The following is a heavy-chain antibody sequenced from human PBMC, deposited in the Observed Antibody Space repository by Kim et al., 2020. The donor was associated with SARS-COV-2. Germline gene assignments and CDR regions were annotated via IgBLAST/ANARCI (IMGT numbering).Heavy chain of an antibody. V-gene: IGHV3-23*01. J-gene: IGHJ3*02. CDR2: ISGSGGTT. CDR3: AKEAAQLSFGGAFDI. CDR1: LFTFNKYV. Sequence: GGSLRLFCAASLFTFNKYVMTWVRQAPGKGLEWVSAISGSGGTTYYADSVKGRFSISRDNSKTTVYLQMHSLRAEDTAVYYCAKEAAQLSFGGAFDIWGLGTKVTVSP. D-gene: IGHD3-16*01.